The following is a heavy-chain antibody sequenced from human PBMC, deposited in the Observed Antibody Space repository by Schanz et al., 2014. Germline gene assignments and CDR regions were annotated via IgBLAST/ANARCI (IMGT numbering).Heavy chain of an antibody. Sequence: QVQLVQSGAEVKKPGASVKVSCKASGYNITSNDVTWVRQATGQGLERMGWMNPNSGNTGYAQKFQGRVTMTRNTSISTAYMDLSSLRPEDTAVYYCARSNYYDNSDYYNSFDYWGQGTLVTVSS. D-gene: IGHD3-22*01. CDR2: MNPNSGNT. CDR1: GYNITSND. J-gene: IGHJ4*02. V-gene: IGHV1-8*01. CDR3: ARSNYYDNSDYYNSFDY.